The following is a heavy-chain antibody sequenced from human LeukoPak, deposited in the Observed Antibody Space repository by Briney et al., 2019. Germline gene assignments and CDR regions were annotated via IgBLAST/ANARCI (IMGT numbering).Heavy chain of an antibody. Sequence: PSETLSLTCTVSGGSISSYYWSWIRQPPGKGLEWIGHIYYSGSTNYNPSLKSRVTISVDTSKNQFSLKLSSVTAADTAVYYCAREGHEYYFDYWGQGTLVTVSS. CDR1: GGSISSYY. CDR2: IYYSGST. CDR3: AREGHEYYFDY. V-gene: IGHV4-59*01. J-gene: IGHJ4*02.